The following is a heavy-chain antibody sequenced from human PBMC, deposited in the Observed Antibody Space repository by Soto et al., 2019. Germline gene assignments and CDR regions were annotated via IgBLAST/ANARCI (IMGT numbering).Heavy chain of an antibody. V-gene: IGHV1-18*01. CDR1: GYTFTSYG. J-gene: IGHJ4*02. D-gene: IGHD3-22*01. CDR2: ISAYNGNT. CDR3: AREYRYYYDSSGYSPPDY. Sequence: ASVKVSCKASGYTFTSYGISWVRQAPGQGLEWMGWISAYNGNTNYAQKLQGRVTMTTDTSTSTAYMELRSLRSDDTAVYYCAREYRYYYDSSGYSPPDYWGQGTLVTVSS.